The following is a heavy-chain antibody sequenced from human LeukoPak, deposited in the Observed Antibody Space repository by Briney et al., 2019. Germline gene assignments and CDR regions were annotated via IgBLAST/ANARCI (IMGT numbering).Heavy chain of an antibody. V-gene: IGHV4-59*01. Sequence: PSETLSLTCTVSGGSISSYYWSWIRQPPGKGLEWIGYIYYSGSTNYNPSLKSRVTISVDTSKNQFSLKLSSETAADTAVYYCAREWRTEGSFDYWGQGTLVTVSS. J-gene: IGHJ4*02. D-gene: IGHD1-14*01. CDR2: IYYSGST. CDR3: AREWRTEGSFDY. CDR1: GGSISSYY.